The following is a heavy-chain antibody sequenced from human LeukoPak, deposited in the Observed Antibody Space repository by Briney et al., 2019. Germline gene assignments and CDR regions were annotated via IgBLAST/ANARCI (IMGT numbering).Heavy chain of an antibody. CDR3: AKGTDGGWFDP. Sequence: GGSLRLSSTASGFTFSTNWMSWVRQAPGKGLEWVANIKQDGSEKYYVDSVKGRFTISRDNAKNSLYLQMNSLRAEDTAVYYCAKGTDGGWFDPWGQGTLVTVSS. J-gene: IGHJ5*02. CDR2: IKQDGSEK. D-gene: IGHD2-2*01. CDR1: GFTFSTNW. V-gene: IGHV3-7*01.